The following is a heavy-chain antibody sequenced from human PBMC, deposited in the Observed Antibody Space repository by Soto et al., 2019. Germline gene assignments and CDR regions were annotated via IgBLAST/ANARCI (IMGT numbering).Heavy chain of an antibody. CDR3: ARGVFGSGNYYTGPSAFDI. CDR2: TVPVFNAP. Sequence: QVQLEQSGAEVKRPGSSVRVSCKASGGTLSDHGVSWLRRAPGQGLEWVGGTVPVFNAPNYAPKFQGRVTIAADKSTNVAYMELTSLRSDDTAFYYCARGVFGSGNYYTGPSAFDIWGQGTMVIVSS. CDR1: GGTLSDHG. D-gene: IGHD3-10*01. J-gene: IGHJ3*02. V-gene: IGHV1-69*06.